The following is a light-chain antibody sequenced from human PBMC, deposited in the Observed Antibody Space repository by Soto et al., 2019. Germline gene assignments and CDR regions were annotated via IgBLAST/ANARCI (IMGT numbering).Light chain of an antibody. Sequence: EIVLTQAPCTLSLSPGERATLSCRASQSVSSNQLAWYQQKPCQAPSFLIYGASTRVTGIPDRCSGSGSGTAFTLTISRLEPEAFAEYYCLQYCSSTLRTFGQGTKVESK. J-gene: IGKJ1*01. CDR2: GAS. V-gene: IGKV3-20*01. CDR1: QSVSSNQ. CDR3: LQYCSSTLRT.